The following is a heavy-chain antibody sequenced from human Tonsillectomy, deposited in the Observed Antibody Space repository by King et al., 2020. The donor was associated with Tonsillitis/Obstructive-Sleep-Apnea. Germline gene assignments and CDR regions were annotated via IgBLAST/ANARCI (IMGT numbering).Heavy chain of an antibody. CDR3: ARDLRSDIGATIGY. D-gene: IGHD5-12*01. CDR1: GFTFSDYY. CDR2: ISSSSSYT. V-gene: IGHV3-11*06. J-gene: IGHJ4*02. Sequence: VQLVESGGGLVKPGGSLRLSCAASGFTFSDYYMSWIRQAPGKGLEWISYISSSSSYTNYADSVKGRFTISRDNAKNSLYLQMNSLRAEDTAVYYCARDLRSDIGATIGYWGQGTLVTVSS.